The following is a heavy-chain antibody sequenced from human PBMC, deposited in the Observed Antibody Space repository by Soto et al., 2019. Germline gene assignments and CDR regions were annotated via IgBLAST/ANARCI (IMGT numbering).Heavy chain of an antibody. D-gene: IGHD2-15*01. J-gene: IGHJ6*02. CDR1: GGTFSSYT. Sequence: SVKVSCKASGGTFSSYTISWVRQAPGQGLEWMGRIIPILGIANYAQKFQGRVTITADKSTSTAYMELSSLRSEDTAVYYCARDCGYGYGMDVWGQGTTVTVSS. V-gene: IGHV1-69*04. CDR3: ARDCGYGYGMDV. CDR2: IIPILGIA.